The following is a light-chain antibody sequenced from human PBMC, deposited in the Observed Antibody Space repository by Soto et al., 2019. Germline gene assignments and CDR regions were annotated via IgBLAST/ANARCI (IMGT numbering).Light chain of an antibody. CDR3: QQYGSSPLFS. J-gene: IGKJ3*01. V-gene: IGKV3-20*01. CDR1: QSVSSSY. Sequence: EIVLTQYPGTLSLSPGERATLSCRASQSVSSSYLACYQQKPGQAPRLLIYGASSRANGIPDRFSGSGSGTGFTLAISRLVPEYFAVYYCQQYGSSPLFSCGPVTKMDIK. CDR2: GAS.